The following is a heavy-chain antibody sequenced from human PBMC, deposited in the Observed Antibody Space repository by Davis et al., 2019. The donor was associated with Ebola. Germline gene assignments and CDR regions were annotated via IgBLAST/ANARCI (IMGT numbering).Heavy chain of an antibody. Sequence: GESLKISCKGSGYSFTTYWIGWVRQMPGKGLEWMGIIYPGDSDTKYSPSFQGQVTISAGNSISTAYLQWSSLKASDTAMYYCAKLRREGALFYFDYWGQGTLVTVSS. J-gene: IGHJ4*02. V-gene: IGHV5-51*01. CDR3: AKLRREGALFYFDY. D-gene: IGHD1-26*01. CDR1: GYSFTTYW. CDR2: IYPGDSDT.